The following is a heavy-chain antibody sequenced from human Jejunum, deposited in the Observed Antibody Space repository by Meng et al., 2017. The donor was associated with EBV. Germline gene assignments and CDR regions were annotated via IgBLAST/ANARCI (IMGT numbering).Heavy chain of an antibody. CDR2: IYWDDSR. J-gene: IGHJ4*02. CDR1: GFSLTTNGVG. Sequence: QITFMESGPTLMKPTQTLTLTCTFSGFSLTTNGVGVGWIRQPPGKALEWLAVIYWDDSRLYSPSLNSRLTITKDTSKSQVVLTMTDMDPVDTATYYCAHKGSGSYPLDYWGQGTLVTVSS. CDR3: AHKGSGSYPLDY. V-gene: IGHV2-5*02. D-gene: IGHD1-26*01.